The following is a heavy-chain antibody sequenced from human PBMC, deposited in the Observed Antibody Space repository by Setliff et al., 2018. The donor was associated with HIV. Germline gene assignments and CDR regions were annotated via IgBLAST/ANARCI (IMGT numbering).Heavy chain of an antibody. CDR3: ARDKGGLGIGGYYYYYMDV. J-gene: IGHJ6*03. CDR1: GGTFSSYA. CDR2: IIPIFGTA. Sequence: EASVKVSCKASGGTFSSYAISWVRQAPGQGLEWMGGIIPIFGTANYAQKFQGRVTITADESTSTAYMELSSLRSEDTAVYYCARDKGGLGIGGYYYYYMDVWGKGTTVTVSS. V-gene: IGHV1-69*13. D-gene: IGHD7-27*01.